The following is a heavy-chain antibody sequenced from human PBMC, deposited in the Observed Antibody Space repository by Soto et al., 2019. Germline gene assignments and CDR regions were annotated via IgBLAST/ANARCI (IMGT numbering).Heavy chain of an antibody. J-gene: IGHJ6*02. CDR3: ASPWDLTPRPYYYYYGMDV. D-gene: IGHD1-26*01. Sequence: SVKVSCKASGGTFSSYAISWVRQAPGQGLEWMAGIIPIFGTANYAQKFQGRVTITADESTSTAYMELSSLRSEDTAVYYCASPWDLTPRPYYYYYGMDVWGQGTTVTVSS. CDR1: GGTFSSYA. CDR2: IIPIFGTA. V-gene: IGHV1-69*13.